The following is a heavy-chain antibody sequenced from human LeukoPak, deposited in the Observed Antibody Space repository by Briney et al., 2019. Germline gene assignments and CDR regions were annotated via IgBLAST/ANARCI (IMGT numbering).Heavy chain of an antibody. CDR1: GGSISSGDYY. CDR3: ARRLAGPYYFDY. J-gene: IGHJ4*02. Sequence: PSETLSLTCTVSGGSISSGDYYWSWIRQPPGKGLEWIGSIYYSGSTYYNPSLKSRVTISVDTSKNQFSLKLSSVTAADTAVYYCARRLAGPYYFDYWGQGTLVTVPS. D-gene: IGHD6-19*01. V-gene: IGHV4-39*01. CDR2: IYYSGST.